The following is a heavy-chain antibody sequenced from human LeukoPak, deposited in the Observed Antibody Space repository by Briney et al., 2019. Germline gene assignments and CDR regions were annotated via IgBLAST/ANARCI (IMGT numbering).Heavy chain of an antibody. V-gene: IGHV1-18*01. CDR3: AREYSGSYSDAFDI. Sequence: GASVKVSCKASGYTFTSYGISWVRQAPGQGLEWMGWISAYNGNTNYAQKLQGRVTMTTDTSTSTAYMELRSLRSDDTAVYYCAREYSGSYSDAFDIWGQGTMVTVSS. CDR1: GYTFTSYG. CDR2: ISAYNGNT. J-gene: IGHJ3*02. D-gene: IGHD1-26*01.